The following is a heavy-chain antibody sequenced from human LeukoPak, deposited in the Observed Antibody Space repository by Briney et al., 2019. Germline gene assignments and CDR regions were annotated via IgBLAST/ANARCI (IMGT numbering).Heavy chain of an antibody. CDR3: AREGTTNYNWFDP. CDR1: GYTFTGYY. CDR2: IIPIFGTA. Sequence: ASVKVSCKTSGYTFTGYYMHWVRQAPGQGLEWMGGIIPIFGTANYAQKFQGRVTITADESTSTAYMELSSLRSEDTAVYYCAREGTTNYNWFDPWGQGTLVTVSS. J-gene: IGHJ5*02. V-gene: IGHV1-69*13. D-gene: IGHD4-11*01.